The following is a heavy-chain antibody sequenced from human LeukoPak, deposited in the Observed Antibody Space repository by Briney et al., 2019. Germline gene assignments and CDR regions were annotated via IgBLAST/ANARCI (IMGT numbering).Heavy chain of an antibody. J-gene: IGHJ4*02. V-gene: IGHV4-31*03. D-gene: IGHD2-2*01. CDR3: ARGWSGGFVVVPAARGGPYYFDY. Sequence: SETLSLTCTVSGGSISSGGYYWSWIRQHPGKGLEWIGYIYYSGSTNYNPSLKSRVTISVDTSKNQFSLKLSSVTAADTAVYYCARGWSGGFVVVPAARGGPYYFDYWGQGTLVTVSS. CDR1: GGSISSGGYY. CDR2: IYYSGST.